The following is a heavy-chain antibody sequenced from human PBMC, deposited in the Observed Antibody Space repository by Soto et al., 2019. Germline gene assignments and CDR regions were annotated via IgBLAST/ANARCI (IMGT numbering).Heavy chain of an antibody. D-gene: IGHD5-12*01. J-gene: IGHJ4*02. CDR3: VKSRGGNNFDFFD. Sequence: HPGGALSLSCAASGFTFSSFALHWVRQAPRKGLEYISGVRGNGDPPFYADSVKGRFTISRDNSQKTFYLQMTALNVDDTAVYYCVKSRGGNNFDFFDWGQGTLVTVSS. CDR2: VRGNGDPP. V-gene: IGHV3-64D*06. CDR1: GFTFSSFA.